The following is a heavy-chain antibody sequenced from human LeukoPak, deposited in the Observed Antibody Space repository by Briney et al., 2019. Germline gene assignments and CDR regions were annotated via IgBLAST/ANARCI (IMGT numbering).Heavy chain of an antibody. J-gene: IGHJ4*02. CDR3: ASSHDSSGND. CDR1: GFSFSTSW. V-gene: IGHV3-7*01. Sequence: HGGSLRLSCAASGFSFSTSWMAWVRQAPGKRLEWVGNIYYDGSTKYYGDSVKGRSTISRDNAKNSLFLQMNSLREEDTAVYYCASSHDSSGNDWGQGTMVTVSS. D-gene: IGHD3-22*01. CDR2: IYYDGSTK.